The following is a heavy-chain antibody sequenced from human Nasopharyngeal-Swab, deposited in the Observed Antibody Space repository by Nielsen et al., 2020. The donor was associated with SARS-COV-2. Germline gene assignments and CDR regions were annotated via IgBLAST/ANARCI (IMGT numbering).Heavy chain of an antibody. CDR2: IHYSGST. V-gene: IGHV4-59*01. Sequence: GSLRLSCTVSGGSISSYYWSWIRQPPGKGLEWIGYIHYSGSTNYNPSLKSRVTISVDTSKNQFSLKLSSVTAADTAVYYCRGITGTPGAFGIWGQGTMVTVSS. CDR1: GGSISSYY. CDR3: RGITGTPGAFGI. D-gene: IGHD1-20*01. J-gene: IGHJ3*02.